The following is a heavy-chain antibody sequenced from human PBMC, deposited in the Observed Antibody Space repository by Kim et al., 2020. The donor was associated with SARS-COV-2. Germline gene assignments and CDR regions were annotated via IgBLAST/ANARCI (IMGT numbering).Heavy chain of an antibody. Sequence: SETLSLTCAVSGGSISSSNWWSWVRQPPGKGLEWIGEIYHSGSTNYNPSLKSRVTISVDKSKNQFSLKLSSVTAADTAVYYCARDPWVRSAGRGPLLGYWGQGTLVTVSS. V-gene: IGHV4-4*02. CDR3: ARDPWVRSAGRGPLLGY. D-gene: IGHD6-13*01. J-gene: IGHJ4*02. CDR2: IYHSGST. CDR1: GGSISSSNW.